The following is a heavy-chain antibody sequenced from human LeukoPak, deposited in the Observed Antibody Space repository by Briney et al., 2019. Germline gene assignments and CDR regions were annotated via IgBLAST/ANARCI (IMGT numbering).Heavy chain of an antibody. CDR1: GGSISSYY. V-gene: IGHV4-59*01. J-gene: IGHJ4*02. CDR2: VYYSGTT. CDR3: ARVGVDYSGNIIKYYFDY. Sequence: SETLSLTCTVSGGSISSYYWSWIRQPPGKGLEWIGYVYYSGTTNYNPSLKSRVIISVDTSKNQFSLNLSPVIAADTAVYYCARVGVDYSGNIIKYYFDYWGQGTLVTVSS. D-gene: IGHD4-23*01.